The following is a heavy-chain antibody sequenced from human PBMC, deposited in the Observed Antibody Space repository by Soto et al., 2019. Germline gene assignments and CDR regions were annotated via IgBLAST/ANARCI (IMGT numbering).Heavy chain of an antibody. CDR2: IDPSDSYT. CDR1: GYSFTSYW. Sequence: GESLKISCKGSGYSFTSYWITWVRQMPGKGLEWMGRIDPSDSYTNYSPSFQGHVTISADKSISTAYLQWSTLKASDTAMYYCARTESGYSYGFADVWGQGTTVTVSS. V-gene: IGHV5-10-1*01. CDR3: ARTESGYSYGFADV. J-gene: IGHJ6*02. D-gene: IGHD5-18*01.